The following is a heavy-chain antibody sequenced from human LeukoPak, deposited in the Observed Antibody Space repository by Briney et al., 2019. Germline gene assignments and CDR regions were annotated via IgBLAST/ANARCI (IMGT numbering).Heavy chain of an antibody. CDR3: ATQTYCGGDCSSSDY. Sequence: SETLSLTCTVSGGSISSTSYSWAWIRQPPGKGLEWIGTVYYSGSTYYNPSLKSRVTISVDTSKNQFSLRLSSVTAADTAVYYCATQTYCGGDCSSSDYWGQGTLVTVSS. V-gene: IGHV4-39*01. J-gene: IGHJ4*02. D-gene: IGHD2-21*02. CDR1: GGSISSTSYS. CDR2: VYYSGST.